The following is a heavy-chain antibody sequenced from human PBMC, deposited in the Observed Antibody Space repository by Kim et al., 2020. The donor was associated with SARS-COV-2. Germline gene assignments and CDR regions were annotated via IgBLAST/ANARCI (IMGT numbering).Heavy chain of an antibody. V-gene: IGHV3-23*01. J-gene: IGHJ6*02. D-gene: IGHD2-2*02. Sequence: ADYGKSRFTISRDYSKRRLYLQMNSLRVEDTAVYYCEKFMGSILPTRGMDVWGQGTTVTVSS. CDR3: EKFMGSILPTRGMDV.